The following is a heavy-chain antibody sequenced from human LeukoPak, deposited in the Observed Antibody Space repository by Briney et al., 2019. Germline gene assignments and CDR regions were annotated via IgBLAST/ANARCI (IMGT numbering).Heavy chain of an antibody. V-gene: IGHV3-33*03. CDR3: AKDGLLDRGVMDWYCDL. CDR1: GFTFSTYG. D-gene: IGHD3-10*01. Sequence: PGTSLRLSCAASGFTFSTYGMYGVRKVTGKGMEWVAVIWNDASKEYYADSVKGRFTISRDNSKNTLYLQMNSLGAEDTAVYYCAKDGLLDRGVMDWYCDLCGRGTLVTVSS. J-gene: IGHJ2*01. CDR2: IWNDASKE.